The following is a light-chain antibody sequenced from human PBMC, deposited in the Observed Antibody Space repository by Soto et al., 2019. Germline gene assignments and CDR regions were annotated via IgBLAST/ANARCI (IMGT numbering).Light chain of an antibody. CDR3: QWRSDWPPRLT. CDR2: DAS. CDR1: ESIGNY. J-gene: IGKJ4*01. V-gene: IGKV3-11*01. Sequence: EVVLTQSPATLSLSPGERATLSCRASESIGNYLAWYQQKLGQAPKLLIYDASHRAIGIPGRFSGDGSGTDFTLPIGSLEPEDFAVYYCQWRSDWPPRLTFGGGNKVEI.